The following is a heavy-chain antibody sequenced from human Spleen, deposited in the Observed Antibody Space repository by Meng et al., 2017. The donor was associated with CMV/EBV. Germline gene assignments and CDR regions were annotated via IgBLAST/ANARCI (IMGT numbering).Heavy chain of an antibody. CDR3: ARDVLLSVRYDFWDY. Sequence: GESLKISCAASGFTFSTYWMSWVRQAPGKGLEWVANIKRDGSEKYYVDSVRGRFTISRDNAKNSLYLQMNSLRTDDTAVYYCARDVLLSVRYDFWDYWGQGTLVTVFS. J-gene: IGHJ4*02. CDR2: IKRDGSEK. D-gene: IGHD3-3*01. V-gene: IGHV3-7*01. CDR1: GFTFSTYW.